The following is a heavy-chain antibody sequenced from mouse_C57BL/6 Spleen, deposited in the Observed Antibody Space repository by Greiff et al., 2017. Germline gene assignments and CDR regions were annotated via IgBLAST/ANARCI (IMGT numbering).Heavy chain of an antibody. CDR1: GYSFTGYF. CDR2: INPYNGDT. CDR3: ARFDYSNYDAMDY. J-gene: IGHJ4*01. D-gene: IGHD2-5*01. V-gene: IGHV1-20*01. Sequence: VQLQQSGPELVKPGDSVKISCKASGYSFTGYFMNWVMQSHGKSLEWIGRINPYNGDTFYNQKFKGKATLTVDKSSSTAHMELRSLTSEDSAVYYCARFDYSNYDAMDYWGQGTSVTVSS.